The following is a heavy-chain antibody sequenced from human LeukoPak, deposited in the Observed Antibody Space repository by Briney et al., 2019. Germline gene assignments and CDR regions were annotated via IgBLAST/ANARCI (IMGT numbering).Heavy chain of an antibody. J-gene: IGHJ6*03. CDR2: FGPDDGET. D-gene: IGHD1-26*01. V-gene: IGHV1-24*01. CDR3: ATVRPKARSGSYFHYYDYMDV. Sequence: GASVKVSCKVSGDILTDLSMHWVRQAPGKGLEWMGGFGPDDGETIYAQRFQGRVTMTEDTSTDTAYMYLSGLRSEDTAVYYCATVRPKARSGSYFHYYDYMDVWGQGTTVTVSS. CDR1: GDILTDLS.